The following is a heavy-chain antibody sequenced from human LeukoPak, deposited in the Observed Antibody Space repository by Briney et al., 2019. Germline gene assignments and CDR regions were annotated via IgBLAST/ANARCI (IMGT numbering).Heavy chain of an antibody. CDR1: GGSLSGYY. CDR2: IYTSGST. CDR3: ATSGATTIASWGGNWFDP. Sequence: PSETLSLTCAVYGGSLSGYYWSWIRQPAGKGLEWIGRIYTSGSTNYNPSLKSRVTISVDTSKNQFSLKLSSVTAADTAVYYCATSGATTIASWGGNWFDPWGQGALVTVSS. J-gene: IGHJ5*02. V-gene: IGHV4-59*10. D-gene: IGHD3-22*01.